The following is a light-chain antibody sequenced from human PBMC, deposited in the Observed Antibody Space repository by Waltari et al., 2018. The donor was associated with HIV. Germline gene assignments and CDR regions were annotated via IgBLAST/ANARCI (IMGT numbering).Light chain of an antibody. V-gene: IGLV1-40*01. CDR1: IPNIVRFD. J-gene: IGLJ2*01. CDR2: ANT. CDR3: QSYDTILSGPVVV. Sequence: QPMLTQPPSVAGPPGQTVTVSCIRAIPNIVRFDVHWYQQLPGAAPKLLIYANTNRPSGVPDRFSASKSGTSASLAISGLQAEDEADYYCQSYDTILSGPVVVFGGGTKLTVL.